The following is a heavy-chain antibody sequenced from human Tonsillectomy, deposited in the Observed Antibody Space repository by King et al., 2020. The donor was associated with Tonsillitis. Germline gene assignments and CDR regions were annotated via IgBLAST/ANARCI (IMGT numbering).Heavy chain of an antibody. CDR1: GYTFSTYG. CDR2: ISAYNGNT. D-gene: IGHD4-11*01. CDR3: ARDTPTVTAWFDP. Sequence: QLVQSGPEVKKPGASVKVSCKASGYTFSTYGISWVRQAPGQGLEWMGWISAYNGNTSYAQKLQSRVTMTTDTSTNTAYLELRSLRSDDTALYYCARDTPTVTAWFDPWGQGTLVSVSS. J-gene: IGHJ5*02. V-gene: IGHV1-18*01.